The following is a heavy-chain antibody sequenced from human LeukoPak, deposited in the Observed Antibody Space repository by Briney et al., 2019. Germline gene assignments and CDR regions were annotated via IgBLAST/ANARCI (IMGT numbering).Heavy chain of an antibody. CDR3: ARGMTTANY. V-gene: IGHV4-59*01. CDR2: IYYRGST. D-gene: IGHD4-17*01. Sequence: PSETLSLTCTVSGGSISSYYWSWIRQPPGKELEWIGYIYYRGSTNYNPSLKSRVTISVDTSNNQFSLKLTSVTAADTAVYFCARGMTTANYWGQGTLVTVSS. J-gene: IGHJ4*02. CDR1: GGSISSYY.